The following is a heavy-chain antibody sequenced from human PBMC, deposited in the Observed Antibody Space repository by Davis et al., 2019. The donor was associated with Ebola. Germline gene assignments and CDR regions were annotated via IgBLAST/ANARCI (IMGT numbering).Heavy chain of an antibody. V-gene: IGHV3-21*01. Sequence: GGSLRLSCAATGFTFSTYSMSWVRQAPGKGLEWVSSISSGSDYIYYADSVKGRFIISRDNSKNTLYLHMNRLRPEDTAVYYCASGSGSLDWGQGTLVTVSS. J-gene: IGHJ4*02. CDR2: ISSGSDYI. D-gene: IGHD3-10*01. CDR3: ASGSGSLD. CDR1: GFTFSTYS.